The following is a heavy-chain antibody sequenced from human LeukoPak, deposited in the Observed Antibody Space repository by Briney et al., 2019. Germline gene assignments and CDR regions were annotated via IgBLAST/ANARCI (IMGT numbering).Heavy chain of an antibody. CDR1: GFTFDNYT. Sequence: GGSLRLSCAASGFTFDNYTMHWVRQPPGKVLEWVSLFRWDGGSTYYGDSVKGWFTISRDNSRNTLYLQMNSLRAEDTAVSYCAEDPKTAAAMVYFDCWGQGTLVPVPS. CDR3: AEDPKTAAAMVYFDC. CDR2: FRWDGGST. V-gene: IGHV3-43*01. J-gene: IGHJ4*02. D-gene: IGHD6-13*01.